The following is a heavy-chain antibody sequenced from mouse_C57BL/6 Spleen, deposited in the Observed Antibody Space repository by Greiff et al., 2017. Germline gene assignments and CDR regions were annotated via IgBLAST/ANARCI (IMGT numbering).Heavy chain of an antibody. D-gene: IGHD1-1*01. V-gene: IGHV3-1*01. CDR2: ISYSGST. Sequence: EVKLMASGPGMVKPSQSLSLTCTVTGYSITSGYDWHWIRHFPGNKLEWMGYISYSGSTNYNPSLKSRISITHDTSKNHFFLKLNSVTTEDTATYYCARALLLYAMDYWGQGTSVTVSS. CDR1: GYSITSGYD. J-gene: IGHJ4*01. CDR3: ARALLLYAMDY.